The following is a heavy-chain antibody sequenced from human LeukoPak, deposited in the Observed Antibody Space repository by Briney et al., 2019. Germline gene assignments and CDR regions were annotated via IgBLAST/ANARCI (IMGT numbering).Heavy chain of an antibody. J-gene: IGHJ5*02. CDR1: GGSISSSSYY. V-gene: IGHV4-61*01. CDR3: ARLEGHGNWFDP. Sequence: SETLPLTCTVSGGSISSSSYYWSWIRQPPGKGLEWIGYIYYSGSTNYNPSLKSRVTISVDTSKNQFSLKLSSVTAADTAVYYCARLEGHGNWFDPWGQGTLVTVSS. CDR2: IYYSGST.